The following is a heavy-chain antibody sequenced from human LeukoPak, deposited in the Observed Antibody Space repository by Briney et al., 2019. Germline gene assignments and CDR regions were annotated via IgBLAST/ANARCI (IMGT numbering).Heavy chain of an antibody. CDR1: GGSISSGGYY. D-gene: IGHD3-10*01. CDR3: ARVRITMVRGVINYYYYMDV. CDR2: IYASGST. J-gene: IGHJ6*03. V-gene: IGHV4-61*02. Sequence: SETLSLTCNVSGGSISSGGYYWSWIRQPAGKGLEWIGRIYASGSTEYNPSLKSRVTITVDTSKNQFSLKLSSVTAADTAVYYCARVRITMVRGVINYYYYMDVWGKGTTVTVSS.